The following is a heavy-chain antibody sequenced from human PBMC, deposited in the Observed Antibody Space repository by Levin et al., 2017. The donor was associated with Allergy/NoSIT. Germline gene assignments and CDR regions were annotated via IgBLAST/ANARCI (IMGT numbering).Heavy chain of an antibody. D-gene: IGHD4-17*01. Sequence: GESLKISCAASGFTFSSYWMSWVRQAPGKGLEWVANIKQDGSEKYYVDSVKGRFTISRDNAKNSLYLQMNSLRAEDTAVYYCARHDYGDYREYFQHWGQGTLVTVSS. CDR3: ARHDYGDYREYFQH. CDR1: GFTFSSYW. CDR2: IKQDGSEK. J-gene: IGHJ1*01. V-gene: IGHV3-7*01.